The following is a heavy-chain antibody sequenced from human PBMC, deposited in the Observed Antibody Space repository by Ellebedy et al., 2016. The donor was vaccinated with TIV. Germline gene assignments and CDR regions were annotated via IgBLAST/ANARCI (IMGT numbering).Heavy chain of an antibody. J-gene: IGHJ2*01. CDR3: ARGEWNVDYWYFDL. CDR1: GFTVSSNY. D-gene: IGHD1-1*01. Sequence: GESLKISXAASGFTVSSNYMSWVRQAPGKGLEWVSVIYSGGSTYYADSVKGRFTISRDNAKNSLYLQMNSLRAEDTAVYYCARGEWNVDYWYFDLWGRGTLVTVSS. CDR2: IYSGGST. V-gene: IGHV3-53*01.